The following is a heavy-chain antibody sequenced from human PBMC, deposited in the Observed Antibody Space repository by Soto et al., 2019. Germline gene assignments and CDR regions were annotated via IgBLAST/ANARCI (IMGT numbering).Heavy chain of an antibody. CDR2: INPSGGST. CDR1: GYTFTRDY. D-gene: IGHD1-7*01. Sequence: KGSWKTAGYTFTRDYMHWWRQDPGQGLEWMGIINPSGGSTSYAQKFQGRVTMTRDTSTSTVYMELSSLRSEDTAVYYCAREYNWNYPYGMDVWGQGTTVTVSS. CDR3: AREYNWNYPYGMDV. J-gene: IGHJ6*02. V-gene: IGHV1-46*01.